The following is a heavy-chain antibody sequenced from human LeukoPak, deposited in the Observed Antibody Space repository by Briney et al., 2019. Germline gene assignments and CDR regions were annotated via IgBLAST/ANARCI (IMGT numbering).Heavy chain of an antibody. J-gene: IGHJ4*02. CDR2: IREDGNQK. V-gene: IGHV3-7*01. CDR3: ARNYYDVSGYFPPGF. Sequence: GESLRLSCAASGFTFSSYAMSWVRQAPGKGLEWVANIREDGNQKYYVGSVKGRFTISRVNAKSTLYLQMNSLRADDTAVYYCARNYYDVSGYFPPGFWGQGTLVTVST. CDR1: GFTFSSYA. D-gene: IGHD3-22*01.